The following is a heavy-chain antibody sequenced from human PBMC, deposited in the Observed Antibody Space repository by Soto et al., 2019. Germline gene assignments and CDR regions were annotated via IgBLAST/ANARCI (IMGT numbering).Heavy chain of an antibody. V-gene: IGHV4-31*03. D-gene: IGHD6-13*01. J-gene: IGHJ4*02. CDR2: IDYSGST. Sequence: SETLSLTCSVSGDSISSGGYYWSWIRQYPGKGLEWVGYIDYSGSTYYNSSLKSRLTISADMSKNQFSLKLRSVTAAGTAVYYCARVTPAAGTPYWGQGTLVTVSS. CDR3: ARVTPAAGTPY. CDR1: GDSISSGGYY.